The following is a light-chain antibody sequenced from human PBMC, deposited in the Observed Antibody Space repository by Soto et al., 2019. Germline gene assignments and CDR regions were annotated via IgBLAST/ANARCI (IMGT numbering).Light chain of an antibody. J-gene: IGKJ2*01. CDR2: AAS. Sequence: DIQMTQSPSSLSASVGDRVSITCRASQSISIYLNWHQQKPGKAPKLLIYAASNLQSGVPSRFSGSGSGTDFTLIISSLQPEDFATYYCQQSYSTPYTFGQGTKLEIK. CDR3: QQSYSTPYT. CDR1: QSISIY. V-gene: IGKV1-39*01.